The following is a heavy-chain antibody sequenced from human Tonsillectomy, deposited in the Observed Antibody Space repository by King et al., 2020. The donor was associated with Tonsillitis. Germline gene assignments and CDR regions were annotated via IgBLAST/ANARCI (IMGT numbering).Heavy chain of an antibody. CDR2: IYYSGNT. Sequence: QLQESGPGLVKPSETLSLTCTVSGGSISSSSYYWGWIRQPPGKGLEWIGSIYYSGNTYHNPSLKSRVTISVDTSKNQFSLKLSSVTAADTAVYYCARHAIVGAEPGDFDYWGQGTLITVSS. CDR1: GGSISSSSYY. CDR3: ARHAIVGAEPGDFDY. D-gene: IGHD1-26*01. J-gene: IGHJ4*02. V-gene: IGHV4-39*07.